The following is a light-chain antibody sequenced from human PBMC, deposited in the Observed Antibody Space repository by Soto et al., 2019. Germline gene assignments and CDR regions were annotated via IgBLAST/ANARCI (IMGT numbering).Light chain of an antibody. CDR2: DVS. Sequence: QSALTQPASVSGSPGQSITISCTGTSNDVGGYDYVTWYQHHPGKAPKLMIYDVSNRPSGISDRFSASKSGNTASLTISGLQAEEEDHYCCSSDRSRGTLVFGGGTQLTVL. CDR3: SSDRSRGTLV. CDR1: SNDVGGYDY. J-gene: IGLJ3*02. V-gene: IGLV2-14*03.